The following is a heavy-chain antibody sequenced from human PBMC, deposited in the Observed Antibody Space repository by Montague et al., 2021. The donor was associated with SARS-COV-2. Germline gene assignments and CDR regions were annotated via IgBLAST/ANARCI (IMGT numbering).Heavy chain of an antibody. CDR1: SGSISSDSFY. V-gene: IGHV4-39*01. Sequence: SETLSLTCTVSSGSISSDSFYWGWLRQPPGKGLEWIGLIYHSGGTYNGPSLKRRFSISVDTSKNQFSLKVTSVTAADTAVYYCARRPGTFGAAFDIWGLGTMVTVSS. D-gene: IGHD3-10*01. J-gene: IGHJ3*02. CDR3: ARRPGTFGAAFDI. CDR2: IYHSGGT.